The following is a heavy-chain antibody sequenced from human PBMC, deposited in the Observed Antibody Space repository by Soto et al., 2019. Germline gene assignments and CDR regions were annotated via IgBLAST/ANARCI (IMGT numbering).Heavy chain of an antibody. CDR1: GFTFSSYS. Sequence: EVQLVESGGGLVKPGGSLRLSCAASGFTFSSYSMNWVRQAPGKGLEWVSSITSSSAFLYYADSLKGRFTISRDNARNSLYLQMHSLRAEDTAVYYCARETASGTTNLDYWGQGTLFTVSS. CDR2: ITSSSAFL. D-gene: IGHD1-7*01. J-gene: IGHJ4*02. CDR3: ARETASGTTNLDY. V-gene: IGHV3-21*01.